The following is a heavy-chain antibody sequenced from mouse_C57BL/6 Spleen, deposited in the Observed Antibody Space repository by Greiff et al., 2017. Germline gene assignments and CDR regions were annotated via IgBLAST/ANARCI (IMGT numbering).Heavy chain of an antibody. D-gene: IGHD4-1*01. J-gene: IGHJ2*01. Sequence: QVQLQQPGAELVKPGASVQLSCQASGYTFTSYWMQWVKQRPGQGLEWIGEIAPSAGYTTYNQKFKGKATLSEETSSSTAYMQLSSLTSEDSAVYYCARSLGRVNFDYWGQGTTLTVSS. CDR1: GYTFTSYW. CDR2: IAPSAGYT. CDR3: ARSLGRVNFDY. V-gene: IGHV1-50*01.